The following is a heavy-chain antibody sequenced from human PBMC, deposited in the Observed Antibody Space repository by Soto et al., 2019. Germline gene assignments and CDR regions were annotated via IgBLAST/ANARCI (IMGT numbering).Heavy chain of an antibody. Sequence: QVQLVQSGAEVKKPGASVKVSCKASGYTFTSYGISWVRQAPGQGLEWMGWISAYNGNTNYAQKLQGRVTMTTDTSTSTGYMELRSLRSDDTAVYYCARDQRRGYYYDSSGYYYWNYWGQGTLVTVSS. J-gene: IGHJ4*02. CDR1: GYTFTSYG. CDR3: ARDQRRGYYYDSSGYYYWNY. V-gene: IGHV1-18*01. CDR2: ISAYNGNT. D-gene: IGHD3-22*01.